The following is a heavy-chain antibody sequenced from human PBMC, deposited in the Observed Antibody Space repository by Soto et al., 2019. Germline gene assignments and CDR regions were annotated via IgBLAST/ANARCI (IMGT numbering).Heavy chain of an antibody. V-gene: IGHV3-13*05. CDR3: VRGISYCSGSHCSSESFYS. Sequence: GGSLRLSCTASGLTFTNYDMHWIRQVSGKGLEWVAAIATGGDPYYPGSVRGRFSVSRENAKNSLYLQIDNLRAGDTAVYYCVRGISYCSGSHCSSESFYSWGQGTLVTVSS. CDR2: IATGGDP. CDR1: GLTFTNYD. J-gene: IGHJ4*02. D-gene: IGHD2-15*01.